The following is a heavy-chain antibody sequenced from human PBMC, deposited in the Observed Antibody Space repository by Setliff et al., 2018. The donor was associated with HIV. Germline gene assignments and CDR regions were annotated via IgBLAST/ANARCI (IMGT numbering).Heavy chain of an antibody. J-gene: IGHJ3*02. CDR2: INPTSAAA. Sequence: GASVQVSCKASGHTFTDYFLHWVRQAPGQGLEWMGRINPTSAAANYAQKFQGRVTMSRDTSISTVYMDLSRLRSDDTAVYYCARGGGGPSALDIWGQGTLVTVSS. D-gene: IGHD2-15*01. CDR1: GHTFTDYF. CDR3: ARGGGGPSALDI. V-gene: IGHV1-2*06.